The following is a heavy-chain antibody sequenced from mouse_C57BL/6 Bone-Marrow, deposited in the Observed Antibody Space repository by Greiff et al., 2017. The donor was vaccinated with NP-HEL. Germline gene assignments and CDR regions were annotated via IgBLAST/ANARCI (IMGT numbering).Heavy chain of an antibody. CDR3: ARGGNYGYDVDYVDY. CDR2: IYPGDGDT. CDR1: GYAFSSSW. J-gene: IGHJ2*01. D-gene: IGHD2-2*01. V-gene: IGHV1-82*01. Sequence: VKLMESGPELVKPGASVKISCKASGYAFSSSWMNWVKQRPGKGLEWIGRIYPGDGDTNYNGKFKGKATLTADKSSSTAYMQLSSLTSEDSAVYFCARGGNYGYDVDYVDYWGQGTTLTVSS.